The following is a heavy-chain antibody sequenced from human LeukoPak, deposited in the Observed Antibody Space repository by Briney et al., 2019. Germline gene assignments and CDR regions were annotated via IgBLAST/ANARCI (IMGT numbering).Heavy chain of an antibody. D-gene: IGHD3-22*01. CDR1: GFTFSSYS. V-gene: IGHV3-21*01. CDR3: ARPLDGYSYYGMDV. CDR2: ISSSSSYI. J-gene: IGHJ6*02. Sequence: GGSLRLSCAASGFTFSSYSMNWVRQAPGKGLEWVSSISSSSSYIYYADSVKGRFTISRDNAKNSLYLQMNSLRAEDTAVYYCARPLDGYSYYGMDVWGQGTTVTVSS.